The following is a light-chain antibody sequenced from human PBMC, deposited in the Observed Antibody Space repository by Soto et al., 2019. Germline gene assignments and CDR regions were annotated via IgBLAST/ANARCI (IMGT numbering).Light chain of an antibody. CDR1: SSDVGGYNY. CDR3: SSYAGSNNFVV. Sequence: QSVLTQPPSASGSPGQSVIISCTGTSSDVGGYNYVSWYQQHPGKAPKLMIYEVSKRPSGVPDRFSGSKSGNTASLTVSGLQTEDEADYYCSSYAGSNNFVVFGGGTQLTVL. J-gene: IGLJ2*01. CDR2: EVS. V-gene: IGLV2-8*01.